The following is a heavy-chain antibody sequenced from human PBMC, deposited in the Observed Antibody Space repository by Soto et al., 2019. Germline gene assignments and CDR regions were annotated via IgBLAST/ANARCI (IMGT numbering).Heavy chain of an antibody. J-gene: IGHJ4*02. CDR1: GGSISSGGYS. CDR3: ARDPIV. D-gene: IGHD2-15*01. CDR2: IYHSGST. V-gene: IGHV4-30-2*01. Sequence: SETLSLTCAVSGGSISSGGYSWSWIRQPPGKGLEWIGYIYHSGSTYYNPSLKSRVTITVDRSKNQFSLKLSSVTAADTAVYYCARDPIVWGQGTLVTVSS.